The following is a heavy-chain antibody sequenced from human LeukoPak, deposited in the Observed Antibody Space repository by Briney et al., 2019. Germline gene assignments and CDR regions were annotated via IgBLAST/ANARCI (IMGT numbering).Heavy chain of an antibody. V-gene: IGHV3-53*01. J-gene: IGHJ4*02. D-gene: IGHD4-17*01. CDR3: SRIATTDPYYFDY. CDR1: GFPVSSNY. Sequence: GGALRLSCAASGFPVSSNYMSWVRPAPGKGLEWVSVLYSGGSTYYADSVKGRFTISRDNSKNTLHLQMNSLRAEDTAVYYCSRIATTDPYYFDYWGQGTLVTVSS. CDR2: LYSGGST.